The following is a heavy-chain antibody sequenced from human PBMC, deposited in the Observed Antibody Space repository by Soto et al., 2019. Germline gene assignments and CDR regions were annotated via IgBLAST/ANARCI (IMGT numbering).Heavy chain of an antibody. J-gene: IGHJ3*02. CDR3: ARVFWTGNSRPTAFDI. CDR1: GYTFTSYG. CDR2: ISAYNGNT. V-gene: IGHV1-18*04. D-gene: IGHD3-3*01. Sequence: SVKVSCKAAGYTFTSYGISWVRQAPGQGLEWMGWISAYNGNTNYAQKLQGRVTMTTDTSTSTAYMELRSLRSDDTAGYYCARVFWTGNSRPTAFDIWCQGKILTLSS.